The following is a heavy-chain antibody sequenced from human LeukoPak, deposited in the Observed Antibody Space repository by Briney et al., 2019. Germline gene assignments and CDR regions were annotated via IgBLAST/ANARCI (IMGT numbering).Heavy chain of an antibody. CDR3: APRGSSYYFDY. J-gene: IGHJ4*02. CDR2: ISGSGGST. D-gene: IGHD1-26*01. CDR1: GFTFSSYA. V-gene: IGHV3-23*01. Sequence: PGGSLRLSCAASGFTFSSYAMSWVRQAPGKGLEWVSAISGSGGSTYYADSVKGRFTISRDNSKDTLYLQINSLRAEDTAVYYCAPRGSSYYFDYWGQGTLVTVSS.